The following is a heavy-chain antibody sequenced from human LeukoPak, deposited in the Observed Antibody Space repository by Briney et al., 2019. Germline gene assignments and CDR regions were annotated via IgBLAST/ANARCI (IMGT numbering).Heavy chain of an antibody. D-gene: IGHD2-15*01. CDR1: GGTFSSYA. Sequence: VASVKVSCKASGGTFSSYAISWVRQAPGQGLEWMGGIIPIFGTADYAQKFQGRVTITADESTSTAYMELSSLRSEDTAVYYCARVRRGYCSGGSCYGEFDYWGQGTLVTVSS. CDR3: ARVRRGYCSGGSCYGEFDY. J-gene: IGHJ4*02. CDR2: IIPIFGTA. V-gene: IGHV1-69*13.